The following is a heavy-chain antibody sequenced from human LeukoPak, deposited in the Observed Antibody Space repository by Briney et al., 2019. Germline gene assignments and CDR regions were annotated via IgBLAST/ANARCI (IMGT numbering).Heavy chain of an antibody. CDR2: ISGDGGST. Sequence: GGSLRLSCAASGFTFDDYAMHWVRQAPGKGLEWVSLISGDGGSTYYADSVKGRFTISRDNSKNTLYLQMNSLRAEDTAVYYCAKDPNYDSSGYTFDYWGQGTLVTVSS. D-gene: IGHD3-22*01. CDR1: GFTFDDYA. V-gene: IGHV3-43*02. J-gene: IGHJ4*02. CDR3: AKDPNYDSSGYTFDY.